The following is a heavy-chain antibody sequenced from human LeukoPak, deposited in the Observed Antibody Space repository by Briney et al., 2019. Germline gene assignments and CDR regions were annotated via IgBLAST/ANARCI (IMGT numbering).Heavy chain of an antibody. Sequence: GGSLRLSCAASGFTFSSYEMNWVRQAPGKGLEWVSYISSSGSTIYYADSVKGRFTIFRDNSKNTLNLHMNSLRAEDTAVYYCAKDPTHYRVWDYYETIGLSYWGQGTLVTVSS. V-gene: IGHV3-48*03. CDR2: ISSSGSTI. CDR3: AKDPTHYRVWDYYETIGLSY. J-gene: IGHJ4*02. CDR1: GFTFSSYE. D-gene: IGHD3-22*01.